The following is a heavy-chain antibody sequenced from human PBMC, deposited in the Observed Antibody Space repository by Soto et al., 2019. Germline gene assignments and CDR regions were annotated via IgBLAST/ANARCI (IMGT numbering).Heavy chain of an antibody. V-gene: IGHV1-2*02. Sequence: QVQLVQSGAEVKEPGASVKVSCRTSGYTFTDHYINWVRQAPGQGPEYMGWIHPNSGDTKYTQRFQVRVTMTRDTSISTDYMELRRLTSDDTAVYYCARELSRQSWTWFEPWGQGTLVIVYS. J-gene: IGHJ5*02. D-gene: IGHD2-2*01. CDR2: IHPNSGDT. CDR3: ARELSRQSWTWFEP. CDR1: GYTFTDHY.